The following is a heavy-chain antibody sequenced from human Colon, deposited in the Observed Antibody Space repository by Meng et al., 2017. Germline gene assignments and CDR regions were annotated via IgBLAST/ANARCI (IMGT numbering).Heavy chain of an antibody. Sequence: VQLPESGPGLVKPSQNLSLTCTVSGGSISNADSYWSWIRQPPGKGLEWIGYIYYSGSTYYNPSLKSRVTISVDTSKNQFSLNLSSVTAADTAVYYCASTTTVTTFDYGWFDPWGQGTLVTVSS. D-gene: IGHD4-17*01. CDR1: GGSISNADSY. J-gene: IGHJ5*02. CDR2: IYYSGST. V-gene: IGHV4-30-4*01. CDR3: ASTTTVTTFDYGWFDP.